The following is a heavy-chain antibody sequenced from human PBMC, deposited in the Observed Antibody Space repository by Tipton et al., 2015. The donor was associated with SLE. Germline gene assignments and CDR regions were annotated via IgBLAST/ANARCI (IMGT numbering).Heavy chain of an antibody. D-gene: IGHD6-19*01. V-gene: IGHV3-30-3*01. CDR2: ISYDGSNK. J-gene: IGHJ3*02. Sequence: RSLRLSCAASGFTFSSYAMHWVRQAPGKGLEWVAVISYDGSNKYYADSVKGRFTISRDNSKNTLYLQMNSLRAEDTAVYYCARDISSGFGAFDIWGQGTMVTVSS. CDR3: ARDISSGFGAFDI. CDR1: GFTFSSYA.